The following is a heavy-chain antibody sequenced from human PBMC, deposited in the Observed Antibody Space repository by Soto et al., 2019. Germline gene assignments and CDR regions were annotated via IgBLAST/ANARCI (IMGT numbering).Heavy chain of an antibody. V-gene: IGHV1-24*01. CDR1: GYTLTELS. D-gene: IGHD3-9*01. CDR2: FDPEDGET. Sequence: GASVKVSCKVSGYTLTELSMHWVRQAPGKGLEWMGGFDPEDGETIYAQKFQGRVTMTEDTSTDTAYMELSSLRSEDTAVYYCATQNYDILTGYYSKVNWFDPWAQRTLVTVSS. J-gene: IGHJ5*02. CDR3: ATQNYDILTGYYSKVNWFDP.